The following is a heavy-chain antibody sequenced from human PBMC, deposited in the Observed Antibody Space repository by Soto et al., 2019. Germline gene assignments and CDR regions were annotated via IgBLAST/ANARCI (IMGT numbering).Heavy chain of an antibody. CDR3: ATQVSCRTSCLGVYWYFDL. J-gene: IGHJ2*01. D-gene: IGHD2-2*01. CDR2: IIPILGIA. CDR1: GGTFSSYT. Sequence: QVQLVQSGAEVKKPGSSVKVSCKASGGTFSSYTISWVRQAPGQGLEWMGRIIPILGIANYAQKFQGRVTITADKXMTXAXMELSSLRSEDTAVYYCATQVSCRTSCLGVYWYFDLWGRGTLVTVSS. V-gene: IGHV1-69*02.